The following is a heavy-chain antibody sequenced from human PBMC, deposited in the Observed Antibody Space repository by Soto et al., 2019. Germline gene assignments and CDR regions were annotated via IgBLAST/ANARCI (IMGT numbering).Heavy chain of an antibody. J-gene: IGHJ6*02. CDR3: AKNGQPPYYYYGLDV. Sequence: ASVKVSCKASGYTFTRYGSSWVRQAPGQGLEWMGWISGYNGDTNYAQKFQGRVSMPIDTSTTTAYMELRSLTSDDTAVYYCAKNGQPPYYYYGLDVWGQGTKVTV. D-gene: IGHD2-8*01. V-gene: IGHV1-18*01. CDR2: ISGYNGDT. CDR1: GYTFTRYG.